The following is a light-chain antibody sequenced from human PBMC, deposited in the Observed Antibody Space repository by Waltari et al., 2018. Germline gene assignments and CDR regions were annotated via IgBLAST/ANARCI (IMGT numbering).Light chain of an antibody. CDR2: AAS. V-gene: IGKV1-39*01. CDR1: QSITTS. CDR3: QQTYSTPLT. J-gene: IGKJ4*01. Sequence: DIQMTQSPSSLSASVGDRVTITCRASQSITTSLNWDQQLPGKAPILLISAASSLQSGVPSRFSGSGSGTDFTLAISSLQAEDFATYYCQQTYSTPLTFGGGTKVEIK.